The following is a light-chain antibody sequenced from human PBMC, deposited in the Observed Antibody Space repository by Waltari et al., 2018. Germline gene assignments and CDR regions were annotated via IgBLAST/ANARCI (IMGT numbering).Light chain of an antibody. CDR3: QHYSGSLRA. J-gene: IGKJ1*01. CDR1: QSVNVW. V-gene: IGKV1-5*03. Sequence: DVQMTQSPSTLSASVGDRVTITCRASQSVNVWLAWYQQKQGKAPKLLIYKTSNLEKGVPARFSGDGYGTEFTLTISSLQPDDFATYYCQHYSGSLRAFGQGTRVEVK. CDR2: KTS.